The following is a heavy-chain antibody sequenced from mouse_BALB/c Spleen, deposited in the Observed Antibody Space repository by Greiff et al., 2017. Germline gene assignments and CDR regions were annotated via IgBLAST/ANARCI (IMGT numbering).Heavy chain of an antibody. V-gene: IGHV5-12-1*01. CDR3: ARDGDPSNSYYFDY. J-gene: IGHJ2*01. CDR2: ISSGGGST. CDR1: GFAFSSYD. Sequence: EVKVVESGGGLVKPGGSLKLSCAASGFAFSSYDMSWVRQTPEKRLEWVAYISSGGGSTYYPDTVTGRFTISRDNAKNTLYLEMSSLRSEDTAMYYCARDGDPSNSYYFDYWGQGTTLTASS. D-gene: IGHD4-1*01.